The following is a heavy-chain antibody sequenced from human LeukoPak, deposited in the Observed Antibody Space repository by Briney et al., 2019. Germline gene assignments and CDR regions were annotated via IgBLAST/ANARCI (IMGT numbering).Heavy chain of an antibody. CDR1: GFTFSTYG. V-gene: IGHV3-30*02. CDR2: ILYDGSNK. Sequence: GGSLRLSCAASGFTFSTYGMHWVRQAPGKGLEWVSFILYDGSNKYYTDSVKGRFTISRDNYKNTLYLQMNSLGSEDTAMYYCAKDGRGWVGEVLLENWGPGTLVTVSS. J-gene: IGHJ4*02. D-gene: IGHD3-10*01. CDR3: AKDGRGWVGEVLLEN.